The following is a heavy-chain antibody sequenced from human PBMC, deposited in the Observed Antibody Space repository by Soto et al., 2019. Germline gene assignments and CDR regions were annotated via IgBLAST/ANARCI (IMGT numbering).Heavy chain of an antibody. CDR2: IYHSGST. J-gene: IGHJ4*02. D-gene: IGHD1-1*01. Sequence: SETLSLTCAVSGYSISSGYYWGWIRQPPGKGLEWIGSIYHSGSTYYNPSLKSRVTISVDTSKNQFSLKLSSVTAADTAVYYCATQLEYYFDYWGQGTLVTVSS. CDR1: GYSISSGYY. CDR3: ATQLEYYFDY. V-gene: IGHV4-38-2*01.